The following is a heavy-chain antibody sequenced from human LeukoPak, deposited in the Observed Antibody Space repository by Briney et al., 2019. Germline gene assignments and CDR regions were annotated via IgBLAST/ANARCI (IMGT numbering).Heavy chain of an antibody. D-gene: IGHD3-22*01. J-gene: IGHJ3*02. V-gene: IGHV3-30-3*01. CDR2: ISYDGSNK. Sequence: PGRSLRLSRAASGFTFSSYAMHWVRQAPGKGLEWVAVISYDGSNKYYADSVKGRFTISRDNSKNTLYLQMNSLRAEDTAVYYCARGRHYYDSSAYYEGAIDAFDIWGQGTMVTVSS. CDR1: GFTFSSYA. CDR3: ARGRHYYDSSAYYEGAIDAFDI.